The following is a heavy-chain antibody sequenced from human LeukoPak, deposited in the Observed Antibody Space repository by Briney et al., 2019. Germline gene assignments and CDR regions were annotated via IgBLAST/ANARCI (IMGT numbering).Heavy chain of an antibody. Sequence: GSLRLSCAASGFTVSSNYMSWVRQAPGKGLEWVSVIYSGGSTYYADSVKGRFTISRDNSKNTLYLQMNSLRAEDTAVYYCAKDGARIAVAGDAFDIWGQGTMVTVSS. V-gene: IGHV3-53*05. CDR1: GFTVSSNY. CDR3: AKDGARIAVAGDAFDI. J-gene: IGHJ3*02. CDR2: IYSGGST. D-gene: IGHD6-19*01.